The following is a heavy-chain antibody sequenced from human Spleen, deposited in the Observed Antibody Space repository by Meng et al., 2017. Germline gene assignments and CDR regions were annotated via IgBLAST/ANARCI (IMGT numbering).Heavy chain of an antibody. CDR2: IIPIFGTA. D-gene: IGHD1-1*01. CDR1: GGTFSSYA. J-gene: IGHJ4*02. V-gene: IGHV1-69*13. Sequence: SVKVSCKASGGTFSSYAISWVRQAPGQGLEWMGGIIPIFGTANYAQKFQGRVTITADESTSTAYMELSSLRSEDTAVYYCARGQSWNDPWNFNYWGQGTLVTVSS. CDR3: ARGQSWNDPWNFNY.